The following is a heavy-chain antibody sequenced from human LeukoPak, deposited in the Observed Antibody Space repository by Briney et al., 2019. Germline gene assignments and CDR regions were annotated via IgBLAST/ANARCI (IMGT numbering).Heavy chain of an antibody. CDR3: ARRDCTSFSCYSFDY. CDR1: GFTLSDFD. Sequence: PGGSLRLSCAASGFTLSDFDIHWVRQASGKGLEWVARIKTKTENYATSYAASVRGRFTSFRDDSKNTAFLQMNSLGIEDTAVYFCARRDCTSFSCYSFDYWGQGSLVTVSS. V-gene: IGHV3-73*01. CDR2: IKTKTENYAT. D-gene: IGHD2-2*01. J-gene: IGHJ4*02.